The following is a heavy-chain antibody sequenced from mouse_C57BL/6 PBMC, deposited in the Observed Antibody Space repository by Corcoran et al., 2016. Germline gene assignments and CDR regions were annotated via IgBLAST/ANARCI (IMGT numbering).Heavy chain of an antibody. V-gene: IGHV1-26*01. CDR1: GYTFTDYY. Sequence: EVQLQQSGPELVKPGASVKISCKASGYTFTDYYMNWVKQSHGKSLELIGDINPKNGGTSYNQKFKGKATLTVDKSSSTAYMELRSLTSEDSAVYYCAIWVIYYYGSSYWYFDVWGTGTTVTVSS. CDR3: AIWVIYYYGSSYWYFDV. J-gene: IGHJ1*03. CDR2: INPKNGGT. D-gene: IGHD1-1*01.